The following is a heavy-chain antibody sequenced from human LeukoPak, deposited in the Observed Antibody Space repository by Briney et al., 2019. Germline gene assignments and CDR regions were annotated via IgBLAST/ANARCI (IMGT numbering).Heavy chain of an antibody. Sequence: PGGSLRLSCAASGFTFSDYYMSWIRQAPGKGLEWVSYISSSGSTIYYADSVKGRFTISRDNAKNSLYLQMNSLRAEDTAVYYCARDGYYYDSSGYYYESGVHAFDIWGQGTMVTVSS. D-gene: IGHD3-22*01. J-gene: IGHJ3*02. V-gene: IGHV3-11*04. CDR2: ISSSGSTI. CDR1: GFTFSDYY. CDR3: ARDGYYYDSSGYYYESGVHAFDI.